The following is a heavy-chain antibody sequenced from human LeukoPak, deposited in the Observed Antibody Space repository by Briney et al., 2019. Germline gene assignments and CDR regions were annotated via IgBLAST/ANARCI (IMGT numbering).Heavy chain of an antibody. CDR1: ADSISNYY. CDR2: IFYGGTT. V-gene: IGHV4-59*08. Sequence: SETLSLTCTVSADSISNYYWNWLRQSPGKGLEWIGYIFYGGTTTYNPSFKSRVTISGDTSKKQFSLRLTSVTATDTAVYYCAIGLYWFESWGQGTLVTVSS. CDR3: AIGLYWFES. J-gene: IGHJ5*01.